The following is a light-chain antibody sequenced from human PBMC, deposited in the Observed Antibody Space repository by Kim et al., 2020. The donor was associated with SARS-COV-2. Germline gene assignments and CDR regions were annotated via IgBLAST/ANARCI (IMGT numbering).Light chain of an antibody. CDR2: QDS. V-gene: IGLV3-1*01. CDR1: KLGDKY. CDR3: QAWDSSTAVV. J-gene: IGLJ2*01. Sequence: SYELTQQPSVSVSPGQTASITCSGDKLGDKYACWYQQKPGQSPVLVIYQDSKRPSGIPERFSGSNSGNTATLTISGTQAMDEADYYCQAWDSSTAVVFGGGTQLTV.